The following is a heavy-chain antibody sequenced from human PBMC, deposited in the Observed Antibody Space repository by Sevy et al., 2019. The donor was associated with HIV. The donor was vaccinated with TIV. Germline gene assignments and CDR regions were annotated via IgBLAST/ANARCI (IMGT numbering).Heavy chain of an antibody. CDR3: AGGIGTSDFDH. CDR2: IKSKTDSETR. J-gene: IGHJ4*02. CDR1: GFTFSDAW. D-gene: IGHD1-1*01. Sequence: GGSLRLSCTTSGFTFSDAWMNWVRQAPGKGLEWVARIKSKTDSETRAFAVPVKGRFSISRDNSKNTVYVQMTSLKDEETGVYFCAGGIGTSDFDHWGQGTLVTVS. V-gene: IGHV3-15*01.